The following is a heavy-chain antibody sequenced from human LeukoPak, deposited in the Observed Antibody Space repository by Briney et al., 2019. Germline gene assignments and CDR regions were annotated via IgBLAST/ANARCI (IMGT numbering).Heavy chain of an antibody. D-gene: IGHD2-15*01. CDR2: IDPSDSYT. V-gene: IGHV5-10-1*01. CDR1: GYSFTSYW. CDR3: ARFEVSDIVVVVAAEYDY. J-gene: IGHJ4*02. Sequence: GESLKISCKGSGYSFTSYWISWVRQMPGKGLEWMGRIDPSDSYTNYSPSFQGHVTISADKSISTAYLQRSSLKASDTAMYYCARFEVSDIVVVVAAEYDYWGQGTLVTVSS.